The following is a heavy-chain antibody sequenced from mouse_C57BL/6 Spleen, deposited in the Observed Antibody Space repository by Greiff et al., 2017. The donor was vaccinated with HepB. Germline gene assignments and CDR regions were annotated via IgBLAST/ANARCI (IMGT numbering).Heavy chain of an antibody. CDR2: INPSNDVT. J-gene: IGHJ2*01. CDR1: GYTFTIYY. V-gene: IGHV1-53*01. D-gene: IGHD1-1*01. Sequence: QVQLHQPGAQLVKPGASVNMSCKASGYTFTIYYIHLVKQSHGQVLEWISNINPSNDVTNYNEKFKSKAPRTVDKSSSRAYMQLSSLTSGDSAVYDRARPVVATVLDYWGQGTTLTVSS. CDR3: ARPVVATVLDY.